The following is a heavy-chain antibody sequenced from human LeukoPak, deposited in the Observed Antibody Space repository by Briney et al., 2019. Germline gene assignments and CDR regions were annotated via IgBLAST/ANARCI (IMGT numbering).Heavy chain of an antibody. CDR3: ARHPLTYCSSTSCYG. CDR2: IYYSGST. CDR1: GGSISSSSYY. Sequence: SETLSLTCTVSGGSISSSSYYWGWIRQPPGKGLEWIGSIYYSGSTYYNPSLKSRVTISVDTPKNQFSLKLSSVTAADTAVYYCARHPLTYCSSTSCYGWGQGTLVTVSS. D-gene: IGHD2-2*01. J-gene: IGHJ4*02. V-gene: IGHV4-39*01.